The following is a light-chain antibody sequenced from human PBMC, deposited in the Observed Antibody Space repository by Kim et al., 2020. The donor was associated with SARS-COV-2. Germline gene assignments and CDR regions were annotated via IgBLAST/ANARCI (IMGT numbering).Light chain of an antibody. CDR1: SLRSYY. CDR2: GKN. Sequence: SSELTQDPAVSVALGQTVRITCQGDSLRSYYASWYQQKPGQATVLVIYGKNNRPSGIPDRFSGSSSGNTASLTITGAQAEDEADNYCNTRDSSGNHLGVFGGGTKLTVL. V-gene: IGLV3-19*01. CDR3: NTRDSSGNHLGV. J-gene: IGLJ3*02.